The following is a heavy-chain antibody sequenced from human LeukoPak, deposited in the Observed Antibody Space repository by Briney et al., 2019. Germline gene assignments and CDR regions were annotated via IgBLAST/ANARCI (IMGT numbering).Heavy chain of an antibody. V-gene: IGHV4-59*12. CDR1: GGSISSYY. CDR3: ARDRYDFWSGYGRDNWFDP. Sequence: PSETLSLTCTVSGGSISSYYWSWIRQPPGKGLEWIGYIYYSGSTNYNPSLKSRVTISVDTSKNQFSLKLSSVTAADTAVYYCARDRYDFWSGYGRDNWFDPWGQGTLVTVSS. D-gene: IGHD3-3*01. CDR2: IYYSGST. J-gene: IGHJ5*02.